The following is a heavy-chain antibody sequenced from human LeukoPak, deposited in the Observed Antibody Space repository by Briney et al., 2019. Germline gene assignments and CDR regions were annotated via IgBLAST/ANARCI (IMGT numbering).Heavy chain of an antibody. CDR1: GGSISSYY. CDR2: IYTSGST. Sequence: SETLSLTCTVSGGSISSYYWSWIRQPAGKGLEWIGRIYTSGSTNYNPSLKSRVTMSVDTSKNQFSLKLSSVTAADTAVYYCARAPRVATITSNIYYYYYMDVWGKGTTVTVSS. J-gene: IGHJ6*03. CDR3: ARAPRVATITSNIYYYYYMDV. D-gene: IGHD5-12*01. V-gene: IGHV4-4*07.